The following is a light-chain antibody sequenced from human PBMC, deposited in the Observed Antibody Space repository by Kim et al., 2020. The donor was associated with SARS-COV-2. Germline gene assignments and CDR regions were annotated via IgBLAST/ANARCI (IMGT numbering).Light chain of an antibody. V-gene: IGKV1-39*01. J-gene: IGKJ2*01. CDR2: AAS. CDR1: QSISSY. CDR3: QQSYSTPYT. Sequence: SASVGDSVTISCRSSQSISSYLNWYQQKPGKAPKLLIYAASSLQSGVPSRFSGSSSGTDFTLTISSLQPEDFARYYCQQSYSTPYTFGQGTKLEI.